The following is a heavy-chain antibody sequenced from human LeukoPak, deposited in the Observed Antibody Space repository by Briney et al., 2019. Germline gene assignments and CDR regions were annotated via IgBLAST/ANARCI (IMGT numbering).Heavy chain of an antibody. V-gene: IGHV3-21*01. CDR1: GFTFSSYS. Sequence: PGGSLRLSCAASGFTFSSYSINWVRQAPGKGLEWVSSISSGSSYIYYADSVKGRFTISRDNAKNSLYLQMNSLRAEDTAVYYCARASRNPSAADYWGQGNLVTVSS. CDR2: ISSGSSYI. CDR3: ARASRNPSAADY. J-gene: IGHJ4*02. D-gene: IGHD6-13*01.